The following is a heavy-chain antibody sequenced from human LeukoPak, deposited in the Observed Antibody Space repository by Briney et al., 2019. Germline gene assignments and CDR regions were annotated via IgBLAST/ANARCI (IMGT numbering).Heavy chain of an antibody. D-gene: IGHD3-3*01. V-gene: IGHV4-39*01. Sequence: SETLSLTCTVSGGSINSGSYYWGWIRQPPGKGLEWVGSIYSSGTTYYNPSLNSRVPISLDTSKTPFSLTVTSVAAADTATYYYARHGRLLEWSMAVWGKGTTVTVSS. CDR3: ARHGRLLEWSMAV. CDR2: IYSSGTT. CDR1: GGSINSGSYY. J-gene: IGHJ6*03.